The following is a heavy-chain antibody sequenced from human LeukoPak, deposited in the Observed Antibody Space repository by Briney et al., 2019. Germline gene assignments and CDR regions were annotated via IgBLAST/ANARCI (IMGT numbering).Heavy chain of an antibody. Sequence: GGSLRLSCAAAGFMLSNYVMYWVRQAPWKGLDWVSVICSSGGTTNYADSVKGRFTISRDNNKNTLYLQMNSLRAEDTAVYYCAKGGRGSYYSDSWGQGTLVTVSS. V-gene: IGHV3-23*01. D-gene: IGHD3-10*01. CDR3: AKGGRGSYYSDS. J-gene: IGHJ4*02. CDR2: ICSSGGTT. CDR1: GFMLSNYV.